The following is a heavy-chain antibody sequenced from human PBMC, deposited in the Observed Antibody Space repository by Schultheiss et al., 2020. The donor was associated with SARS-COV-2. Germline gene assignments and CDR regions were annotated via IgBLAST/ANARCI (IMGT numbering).Heavy chain of an antibody. CDR2: INHSGST. Sequence: GSLRLSCAVYGGSFSGYYWSWIRQPPGKGLEWIGEINHSGSTNYNPSLKSRVTISVDTSKNQFSLKLSSVTAADTAVYYCARGFSSSWYAGMDVWGQGTTVTVSS. J-gene: IGHJ6*02. CDR1: GGSFSGYY. CDR3: ARGFSSSWYAGMDV. D-gene: IGHD6-13*01. V-gene: IGHV4-34*01.